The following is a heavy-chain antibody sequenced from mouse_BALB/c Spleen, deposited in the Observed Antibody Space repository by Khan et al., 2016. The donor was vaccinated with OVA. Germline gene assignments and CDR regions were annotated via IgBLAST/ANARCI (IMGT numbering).Heavy chain of an antibody. CDR3: AHPSYYPRDFEV. D-gene: IGHD1-1*01. Sequence: VQLQQSGAELVKPGASVKLSCTASGFNIKDTYLHWVKQRPEQGLEWIGRIAPANGNTKYDPKFQGKATITADTSSNTSYLQLTSLTSEDTSFYDWAHPSYYPRDFEVWGAGTTVTVSS. V-gene: IGHV14-3*02. J-gene: IGHJ1*01. CDR1: GFNIKDTY. CDR2: IAPANGNT.